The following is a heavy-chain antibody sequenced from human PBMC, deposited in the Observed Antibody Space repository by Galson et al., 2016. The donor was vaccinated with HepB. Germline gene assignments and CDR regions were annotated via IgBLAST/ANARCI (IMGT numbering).Heavy chain of an antibody. CDR3: TTEALSRVGYCSTNSCHPY. Sequence: SLRLSCAAPGFTFSSYGLNWVRQAPGKGPEWVAHISVNADATKTYADSVKGRFTISRDDAYNFLYLQVNSLRAEDTAIYYCTTEALSRVGYCSTNSCHPYWGQGTRVTVAS. J-gene: IGHJ4*02. CDR1: GFTFSSYG. V-gene: IGHV3-48*03. D-gene: IGHD2-2*01. CDR2: ISVNADATK.